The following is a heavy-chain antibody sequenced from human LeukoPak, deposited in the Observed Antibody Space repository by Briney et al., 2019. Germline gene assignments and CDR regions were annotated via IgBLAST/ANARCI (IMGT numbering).Heavy chain of an antibody. CDR3: ASLIAAAGTSGYYYGMDV. V-gene: IGHV4-34*01. D-gene: IGHD6-13*01. CDR1: GGSFSGYY. CDR2: INHSGST. Sequence: SETLSLTCAVYGGSFSGYYWSWIRQPPGKGLEWIGEINHSGSTNYNPSLKSRVTISVDTSKNQFSLKLSSVTAADTAVYYCASLIAAAGTSGYYYGMDVWGQGTTVTVSS. J-gene: IGHJ6*02.